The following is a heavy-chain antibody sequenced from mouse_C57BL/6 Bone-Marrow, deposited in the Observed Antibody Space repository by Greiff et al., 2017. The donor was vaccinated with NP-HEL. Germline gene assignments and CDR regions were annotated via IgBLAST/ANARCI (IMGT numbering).Heavy chain of an antibody. CDR3: GGSYRGLYYYAMDY. V-gene: IGHV5-17*01. Sequence: EVHLVESGGGLVKPGGSLKLSCAASGFTFSDYGMHWVRQAPEKGLEWVAYISSGSSTIYYADTVKGRFTISRDNAKNTLFLQMTSLRSEDTAMYYCGGSYRGLYYYAMDYWGQGTSVTVSS. D-gene: IGHD2-12*01. CDR1: GFTFSDYG. J-gene: IGHJ4*01. CDR2: ISSGSSTI.